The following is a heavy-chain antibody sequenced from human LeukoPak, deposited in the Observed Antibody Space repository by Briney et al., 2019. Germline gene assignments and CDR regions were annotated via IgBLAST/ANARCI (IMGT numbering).Heavy chain of an antibody. CDR3: ARAATSTLRYFDWLDGPAYFDY. Sequence: GASVKVSCKASGGTFSSYAISWVRQAPGQGLERMGGIIPIFGTANYAQKFQGRVTITADESTSTAYMELSSLRSEDTAVYYCARAATSTLRYFDWLDGPAYFDYWGQGTLVTVSS. J-gene: IGHJ4*02. CDR1: GGTFSSYA. V-gene: IGHV1-69*13. CDR2: IIPIFGTA. D-gene: IGHD3-9*01.